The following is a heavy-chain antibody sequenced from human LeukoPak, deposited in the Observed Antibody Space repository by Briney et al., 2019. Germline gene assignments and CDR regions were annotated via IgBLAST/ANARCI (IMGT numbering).Heavy chain of an antibody. V-gene: IGHV3-21*01. CDR1: GFTFSGFI. J-gene: IGHJ3*02. D-gene: IGHD6-19*01. Sequence: GSLRHSCAASGFTFSGFIINWVRQAPGKGLEWVSCISSSSSHIYYADSVKGRFTISRDNAKNSLYLQMNSLRAEDTAIYYCAREAVTGTNDAFDIWGQGTMVTVSS. CDR3: AREAVTGTNDAFDI. CDR2: ISSSSSHI.